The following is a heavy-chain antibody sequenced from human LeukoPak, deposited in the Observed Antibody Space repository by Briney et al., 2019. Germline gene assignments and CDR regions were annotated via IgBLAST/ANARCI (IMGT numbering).Heavy chain of an antibody. D-gene: IGHD5-24*01. V-gene: IGHV3-33*06. Sequence: GGSLRLSCAASGFTFSRLAMHWVRQAPGKGREWVAIIWDDGSETLYADSVRGRFTISRDNSKNMLYLQRSSLRAEDTAVYYCANTRDRGGYILDFWGQGTLVTVSS. CDR2: IWDDGSET. CDR3: ANTRDRGGYILDF. J-gene: IGHJ4*02. CDR1: GFTFSRLA.